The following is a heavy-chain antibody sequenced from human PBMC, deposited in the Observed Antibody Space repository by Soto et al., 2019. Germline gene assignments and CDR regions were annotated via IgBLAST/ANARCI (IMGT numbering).Heavy chain of an antibody. CDR1: GGSISSGGYY. J-gene: IGHJ4*02. CDR3: ARVGYYYDSSGRVSRALDY. Sequence: ASETLSLTCTVSGGSISSGGYYWSWIRQHPGKGLEWIGYIYYSGSTYYNPSLKSRVTISVDTSKNQFSLKLSSVTAADTAVYYCARVGYYYDSSGRVSRALDYWGQGTLVTVSS. V-gene: IGHV4-31*03. D-gene: IGHD3-22*01. CDR2: IYYSGST.